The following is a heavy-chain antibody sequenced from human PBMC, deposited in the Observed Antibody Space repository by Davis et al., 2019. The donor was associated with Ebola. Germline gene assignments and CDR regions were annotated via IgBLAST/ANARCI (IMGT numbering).Heavy chain of an antibody. CDR2: IYYSGST. Sequence: SQTLSLTCAVYGGSFSGYYWSWIRQPPGKGLEWIGSIYYSGSTYYNPSLKSRVTISVDTSKNQFSLKLSSVTAADTAVYYCARHGSFITMIVVDAFDIWGQGTMVTVSS. D-gene: IGHD3-22*01. J-gene: IGHJ3*02. CDR1: GGSFSGYY. V-gene: IGHV4-34*01. CDR3: ARHGSFITMIVVDAFDI.